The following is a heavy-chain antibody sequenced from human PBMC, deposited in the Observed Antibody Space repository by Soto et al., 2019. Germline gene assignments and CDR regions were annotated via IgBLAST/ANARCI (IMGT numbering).Heavy chain of an antibody. CDR1: GFTFSSYG. Sequence: GGSLRLSCAASGFTFSSYGMHWVRQAPGKGLEWVAVISYDGSNKYNADSVKGRFTISRDNSKNTLYLQMNSLRAEDTALYYCAKGTDFWSGYYTGMWDYYYYYGMDVWGQGTTVTVSS. CDR3: AKGTDFWSGYYTGMWDYYYYYGMDV. D-gene: IGHD3-3*01. J-gene: IGHJ6*02. V-gene: IGHV3-30*18. CDR2: ISYDGSNK.